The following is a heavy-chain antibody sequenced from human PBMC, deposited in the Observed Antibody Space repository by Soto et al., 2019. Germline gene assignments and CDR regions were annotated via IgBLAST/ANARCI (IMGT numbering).Heavy chain of an antibody. CDR3: ARSQRGRTDLIFDS. D-gene: IGHD3-16*01. Sequence: TRSLPSAVSSXSSGNEEYCCSWIRHPAGKGLEWIRYIYYSGTTNYNSYLKSRLILSVDMSKNQFSLKLASVTSAYTAVYFCARSQRGRTDLIFDSWGPGDLVNV. CDR2: IYYSGTT. J-gene: IGHJ4*02. CDR1: SXSSGNEEYC. V-gene: IGHV4-61*08.